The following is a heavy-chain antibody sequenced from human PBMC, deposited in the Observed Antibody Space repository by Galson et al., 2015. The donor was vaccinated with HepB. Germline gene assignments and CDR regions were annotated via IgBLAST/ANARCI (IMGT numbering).Heavy chain of an antibody. V-gene: IGHV3-73*01. D-gene: IGHD3-3*01. CDR2: VRSRVKNYAT. CDR1: GFTFSDSA. CDR3: TRQIFGVVGRVNYNWLDP. Sequence: SLRLSCAASGFTFSDSALHWVRQAPGKGLEWVGRVRSRVKNYATAFAASVKGRFTISRDDSKNTAHLQMDSLKTEDTAVYYCTRQIFGVVGRVNYNWLDPWGQGTLVTVSS. J-gene: IGHJ5*02.